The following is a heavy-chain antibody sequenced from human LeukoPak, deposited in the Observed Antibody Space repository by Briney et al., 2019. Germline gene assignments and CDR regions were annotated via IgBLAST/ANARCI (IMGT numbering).Heavy chain of an antibody. J-gene: IGHJ4*02. CDR3: AKDLRGYSYGYMYFDY. Sequence: PGGSLRLSCAASGFTFSSYSMNWVRQAPGKGLEWFSYISSSSSTIYDADSVKGRFTISRDNAKNSLYLQMNSLRAEDTAVYYCAKDLRGYSYGYMYFDYWGQGTLVTVSS. CDR2: ISSSSSTI. CDR1: GFTFSSYS. D-gene: IGHD5-18*01. V-gene: IGHV3-48*04.